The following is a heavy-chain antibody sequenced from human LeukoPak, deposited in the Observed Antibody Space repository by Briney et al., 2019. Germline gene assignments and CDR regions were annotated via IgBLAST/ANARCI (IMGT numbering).Heavy chain of an antibody. Sequence: SETLSLTCTVYGGSFSGYYWSWIRQPPGKGLEWIGEINHSGSTNYNPSLKSRVTISVDTSNNQFSLKLSSVTAADTAVYYCARGLVWDIWGQGTMVTVSS. D-gene: IGHD6-13*01. CDR3: ARGLVWDI. CDR1: GGSFSGYY. J-gene: IGHJ3*02. V-gene: IGHV4-34*01. CDR2: INHSGST.